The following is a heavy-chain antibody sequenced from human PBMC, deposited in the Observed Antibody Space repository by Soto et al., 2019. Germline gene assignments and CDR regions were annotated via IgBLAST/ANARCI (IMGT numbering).Heavy chain of an antibody. CDR3: ASYRGSIAVAGLDAFDI. J-gene: IGHJ3*02. Sequence: GGSLRLSCAASGFTFSSYSMNWVRQAPGKGLEWVSSISSSSSYIYYADSVKGRFTISRHNSKNTLYLQMNSLRAEDTAVYYCASYRGSIAVAGLDAFDIWGQGTMVTVSS. V-gene: IGHV3-21*04. CDR1: GFTFSSYS. CDR2: ISSSSSYI. D-gene: IGHD6-19*01.